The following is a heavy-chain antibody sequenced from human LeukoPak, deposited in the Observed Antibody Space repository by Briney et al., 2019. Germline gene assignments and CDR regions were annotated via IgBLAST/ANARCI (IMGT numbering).Heavy chain of an antibody. J-gene: IGHJ3*02. CDR3: ARDRHYGGNSGAFDI. D-gene: IGHD4-23*01. V-gene: IGHV3-48*03. CDR1: GFTFSSYE. CDR2: ISSSGSTI. Sequence: GGSLRLSCAASGFTFSSYEMNWVRQAPGKGLEWVSYISSSGSTIYYADSLKGRFTISRDNAKNSLYLQMNSLRAEDTAVYYCARDRHYGGNSGAFDIWGQGTMVTVSS.